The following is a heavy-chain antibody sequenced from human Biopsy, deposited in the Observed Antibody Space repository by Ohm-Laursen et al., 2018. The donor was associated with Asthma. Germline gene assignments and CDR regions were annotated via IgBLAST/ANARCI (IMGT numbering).Heavy chain of an antibody. V-gene: IGHV4-59*07. CDR1: PGSINDYY. J-gene: IGHJ4*02. CDR2: VHSTGST. CDR3: ARATSTWSQSGPHYFDH. Sequence: SDTLSLTCTVSPGSINDYYWNWIRQFPGKRLEWIGYVHSTGSTRFNPSLKSRLTISVDTSVDQVSLKLTSVTAADTAVYYCARATSTWSQSGPHYFDHWGQGTLVTASS. D-gene: IGHD6-13*01.